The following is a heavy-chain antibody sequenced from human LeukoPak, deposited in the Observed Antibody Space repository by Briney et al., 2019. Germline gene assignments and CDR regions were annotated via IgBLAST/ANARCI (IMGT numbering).Heavy chain of an antibody. D-gene: IGHD3-22*01. J-gene: IGHJ4*02. V-gene: IGHV1-2*02. Sequence: ASVKVSCEASGYTFTGYYMHWVRQAPGQGLEWMGWLHPNSGGTNYAQKFQGRVTMTRDTSISTAYMELSRLRSDDTAVYYCASLTGQYYDSSGYYEGDYWGQGTLVTVSS. CDR3: ASLTGQYYDSSGYYEGDY. CDR2: LHPNSGGT. CDR1: GYTFTGYY.